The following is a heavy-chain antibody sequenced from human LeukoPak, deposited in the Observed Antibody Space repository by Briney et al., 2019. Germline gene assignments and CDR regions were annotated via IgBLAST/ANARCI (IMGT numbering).Heavy chain of an antibody. J-gene: IGHJ4*02. D-gene: IGHD3-10*01. CDR1: GFTFSSYG. V-gene: IGHV3-33*01. Sequence: GRSLRLSCAASGFTFSSYGMHWVRQAPGKGLEWVAVIWYDGSNKYYADSVKGRFTISRDNSKNTLYLQMNSLRAEDTAVYYCAREGRESQGFDYWGQGTLVTVSS. CDR2: IWYDGSNK. CDR3: AREGRESQGFDY.